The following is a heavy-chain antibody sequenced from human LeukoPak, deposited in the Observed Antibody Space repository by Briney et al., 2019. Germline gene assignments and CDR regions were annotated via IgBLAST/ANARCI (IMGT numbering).Heavy chain of an antibody. CDR1: GGTFSSYA. D-gene: IGHD1-26*01. J-gene: IGHJ4*02. Sequence: SVKVSCKASGGTFSSYAISWVRQAPGQGLEWMGGIIPIFGTANYAQKFQGRVTITADKSTSTAYMELSSLRSEDTAVYYCARADGSYYRIHYFDYWGQGTLVTVSS. V-gene: IGHV1-69*06. CDR2: IIPIFGTA. CDR3: ARADGSYYRIHYFDY.